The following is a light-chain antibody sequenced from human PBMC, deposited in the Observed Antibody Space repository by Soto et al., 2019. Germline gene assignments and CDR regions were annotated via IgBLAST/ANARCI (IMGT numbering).Light chain of an antibody. CDR3: HQTYSIPYT. J-gene: IGKJ2*01. V-gene: IGKV1-39*01. CDR2: AAS. Sequence: DIRMTQSPSSLSASVGDRVTITCRASQSIRSYLNWSQQKPGKAPKLLIYAASSLQSGVTSRFSGSGSGTDFTITISSLQPEDFATYYCHQTYSIPYTFGQGTKLEIK. CDR1: QSIRSY.